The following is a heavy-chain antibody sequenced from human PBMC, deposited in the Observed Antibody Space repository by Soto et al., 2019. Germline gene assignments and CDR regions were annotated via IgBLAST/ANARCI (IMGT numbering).Heavy chain of an antibody. V-gene: IGHV1-2*02. D-gene: IGHD3-16*01. CDR3: ARDPIGGGAPYYFDY. Sequence: QVQLVQSGAGVKKPGASVQVSCTASGYTFTEYYLYWVRQAPGPGHEWLGGINPRTGDTTQAQKFQGRVTRTRDMSLTTAYMELHRLTSDDTAGYYCARDPIGGGAPYYFDYGGQGSRVTVSS. CDR2: INPRTGDT. J-gene: IGHJ4*02. CDR1: GYTFTEYY.